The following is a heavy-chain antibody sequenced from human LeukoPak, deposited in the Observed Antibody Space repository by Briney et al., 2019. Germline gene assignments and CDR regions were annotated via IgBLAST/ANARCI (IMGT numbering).Heavy chain of an antibody. D-gene: IGHD2-2*01. CDR3: ARAPIVVVPAATNYYYYGMDV. J-gene: IGHJ6*02. CDR1: GFTFSSYS. V-gene: IGHV3-21*01. CDR2: ISSSGSYI. Sequence: PGGSLRLSCAASGFTFSSYSMNWVRQAPGKGLEWVSSISSSGSYIYYADSVKGRFTISRDNAKNSLYLQMNSLRAEDTAVYYCARAPIVVVPAATNYYYYGMDVWGQGTTVTVSS.